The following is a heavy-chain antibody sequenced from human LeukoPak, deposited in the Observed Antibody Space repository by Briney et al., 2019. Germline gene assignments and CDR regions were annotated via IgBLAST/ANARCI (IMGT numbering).Heavy chain of an antibody. J-gene: IGHJ3*02. Sequence: SETLSLTCTVSGYPISSGYYWGWIRQPPGKGLEWIGNIYYSGNTYYKPSLKSRVTISIDRSRNQFSLKLSSVTAADTAVYYCARTKYSGTSDDAFDIWGQGTMVTVSS. D-gene: IGHD1-26*01. V-gene: IGHV4-38-2*02. CDR3: ARTKYSGTSDDAFDI. CDR1: GYPISSGYY. CDR2: IYYSGNT.